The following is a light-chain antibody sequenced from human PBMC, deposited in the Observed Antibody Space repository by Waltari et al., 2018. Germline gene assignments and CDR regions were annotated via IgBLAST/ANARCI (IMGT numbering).Light chain of an antibody. CDR3: QQYNNWPLT. V-gene: IGKV3-15*01. CDR1: QSVSSN. CDR2: GGS. Sequence: EIVMTQSPATLSVSPGERATLSCRASQSVSSNLAWYQQKPGQAPRLLLYGGSTRTTGIPARFSGSGSGTDFTLTISSLQSEDFAVYYCQQYNNWPLTFGGGTKVEIK. J-gene: IGKJ4*01.